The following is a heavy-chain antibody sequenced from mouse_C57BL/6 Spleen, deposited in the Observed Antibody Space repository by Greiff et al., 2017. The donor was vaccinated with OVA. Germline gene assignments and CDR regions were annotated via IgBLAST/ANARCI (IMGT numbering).Heavy chain of an antibody. D-gene: IGHD3-1*01. J-gene: IGHJ2*01. Sequence: QVQLKESGAELMKPGASVKLSCKATGYTFTGYWIEWVKQRPGHGLEWIGEILAGSGSTNYNEKFKGKATFTADTSSNTAYMLLSSLTTEDSAIYYGGREGVRRGYELDYWGQGTTLTVSS. CDR2: ILAGSGST. V-gene: IGHV1-9*01. CDR3: GREGVRRGYELDY. CDR1: GYTFTGYW.